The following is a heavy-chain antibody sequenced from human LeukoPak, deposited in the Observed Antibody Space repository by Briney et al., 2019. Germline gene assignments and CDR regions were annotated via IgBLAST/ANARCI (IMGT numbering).Heavy chain of an antibody. J-gene: IGHJ3*02. V-gene: IGHV3-30-3*01. Sequence: GGSLRLSCAASGFTFSSYAMHWVRQAPGKGLEWVAVISYDGSNKYYADSVKGRFTISRDNSKNTLYLQMNSLRAEDTAVYYCARNYDFWSGSEGSAFDIWGQGTMVTVSS. D-gene: IGHD3-3*01. CDR3: ARNYDFWSGSEGSAFDI. CDR1: GFTFSSYA. CDR2: ISYDGSNK.